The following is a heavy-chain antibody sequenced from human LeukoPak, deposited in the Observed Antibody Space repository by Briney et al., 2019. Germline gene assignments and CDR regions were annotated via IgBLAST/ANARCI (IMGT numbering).Heavy chain of an antibody. Sequence: GRSLRLSCAASGFTFSSYAMHWVRQAPGKGLEWVAVISYDGSNKYYADSVKGRFTISRDNSKNTLYLQMNSLRAEDTAVYYCARGRTYYYACGDAFDIWGQGTMVTVSS. CDR3: ARGRTYYYACGDAFDI. CDR2: ISYDGSNK. J-gene: IGHJ3*02. CDR1: GFTFSSYA. V-gene: IGHV3-30-3*01. D-gene: IGHD3-10*01.